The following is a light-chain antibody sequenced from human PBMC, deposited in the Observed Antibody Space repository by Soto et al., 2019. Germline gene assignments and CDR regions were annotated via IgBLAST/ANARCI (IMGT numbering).Light chain of an antibody. J-gene: IGKJ1*01. Sequence: DIQMTQSPSTLSASLGDRVTITCRASQSISSWLAWYQHKPGKAPKLLIYKASSLESGVPSRFSGSGSGTEFTLTISSLQPDDFATYYCQQYNSYSWTFGQGTKVDIK. CDR2: KAS. CDR3: QQYNSYSWT. CDR1: QSISSW. V-gene: IGKV1-5*03.